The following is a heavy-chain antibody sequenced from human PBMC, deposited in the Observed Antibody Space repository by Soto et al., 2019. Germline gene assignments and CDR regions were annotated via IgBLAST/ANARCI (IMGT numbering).Heavy chain of an antibody. V-gene: IGHV3-30-3*01. Sequence: GGSLRLSCAVSGFSISSYAMHWVRQAPGKGLEWVAVISYDGSNKYYADSVKGRFTISRDNSKNTLYLQMNSLRAEDTAVYYCARVGQQLVHYYYYGMDVWGQGTTVTVSS. CDR3: ARVGQQLVHYYYYGMDV. CDR1: GFSISSYA. D-gene: IGHD6-13*01. J-gene: IGHJ6*02. CDR2: ISYDGSNK.